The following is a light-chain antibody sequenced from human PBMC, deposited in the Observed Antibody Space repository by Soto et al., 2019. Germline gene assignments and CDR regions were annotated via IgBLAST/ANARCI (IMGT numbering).Light chain of an antibody. CDR3: QQTWT. Sequence: DIQMTQSPSTLSASVGDRVTITCRASQSISSWLAWYQQKPGKAPKLLICDASSLESGVPSRFSGSGSGTEFTLTSSSLQPDDFATYYCQQTWTFGQGTKVEIK. V-gene: IGKV1-5*01. J-gene: IGKJ1*01. CDR2: DAS. CDR1: QSISSW.